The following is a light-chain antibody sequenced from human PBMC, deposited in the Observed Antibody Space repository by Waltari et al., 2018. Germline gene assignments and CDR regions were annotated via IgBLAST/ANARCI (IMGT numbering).Light chain of an antibody. J-gene: IGLJ2*01. Sequence: QSALTQPRSVSGSPGQSVTISFSGTSSDVGYYHYVSWYQQRPGKAPRLILYEVTKRPSGVPDRFSGSKSGNTASLTISGLQAEDEADFYCCSYAGSYILVFGGGTKLTVL. CDR2: EVT. CDR3: CSYAGSYILV. V-gene: IGLV2-11*01. CDR1: SSDVGYYHY.